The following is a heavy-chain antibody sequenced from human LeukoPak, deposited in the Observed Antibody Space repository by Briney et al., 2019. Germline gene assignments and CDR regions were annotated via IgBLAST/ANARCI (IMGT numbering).Heavy chain of an antibody. CDR2: ISYDGSNK. D-gene: IGHD1-26*01. Sequence: PGGSLRLSCAASGFTFSDYYMGWIRQAPGKGLEWVAVISYDGSNKYYADSVKGRFTISRDNSKNTLYLQMNSLRAEDTAVYYCAKGIVGASHLDYWGQGTLVTVSS. CDR3: AKGIVGASHLDY. J-gene: IGHJ4*02. CDR1: GFTFSDYY. V-gene: IGHV3-30*18.